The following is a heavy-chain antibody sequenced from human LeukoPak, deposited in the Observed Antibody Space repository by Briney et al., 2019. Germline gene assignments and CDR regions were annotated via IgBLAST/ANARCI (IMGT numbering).Heavy chain of an antibody. CDR1: GCSISSGYY. J-gene: IGHJ4*02. CDR3: ASGGYDILTGEKRDY. Sequence: SETLSLTCAVSGCSISSGYYWGWIRQPPGKGLEWIGEINHSGSTNYNPSLKSRVTISVDTSKNQFSLKLSSVTAADTAVYYCASGGYDILTGEKRDYWGQGTLVTVSS. D-gene: IGHD3-9*01. CDR2: INHSGST. V-gene: IGHV4-38-2*01.